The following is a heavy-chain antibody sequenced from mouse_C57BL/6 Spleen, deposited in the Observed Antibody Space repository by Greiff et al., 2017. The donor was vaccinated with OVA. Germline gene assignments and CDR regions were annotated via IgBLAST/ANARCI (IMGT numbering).Heavy chain of an antibody. D-gene: IGHD2-3*01. V-gene: IGHV1-82*01. CDR1: GYAFSSSW. J-gene: IGHJ1*01. CDR3: AHDGCLRSFDV. Sequence: VHLVESGPELVKPGASVKISCKASGYAFSSSWMNWVKQRPGKGLEWIGRIYPGDGDTNYNGKFKGKATLPAYKSSSTAYIQLSSLTSDDSAVYFCAHDGCLRSFDVWGAEATVSLSS. CDR2: IYPGDGDT.